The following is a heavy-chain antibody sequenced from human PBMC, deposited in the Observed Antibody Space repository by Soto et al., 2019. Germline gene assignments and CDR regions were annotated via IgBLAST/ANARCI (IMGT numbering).Heavy chain of an antibody. D-gene: IGHD5-18*01. V-gene: IGHV3-13*01. Sequence: EVQLVESGGGLVQPGGSLRLSCAASGITFSNHDMNWVRQVTGKGLEWVSGIGNGGATYCTDSVKGRFTISRENAKNSLYLQMNSLRVEDTAVYYCARETGYSNGFDAFDIWGQGTKVTVSS. CDR2: IGNGGAT. CDR3: ARETGYSNGFDAFDI. CDR1: GITFSNHD. J-gene: IGHJ3*02.